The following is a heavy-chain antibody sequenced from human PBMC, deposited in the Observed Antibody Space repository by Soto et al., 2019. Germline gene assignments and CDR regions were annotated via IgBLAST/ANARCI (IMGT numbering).Heavy chain of an antibody. CDR2: IYYSGST. J-gene: IGHJ4*02. CDR1: GGSISSYY. D-gene: IGHD2-15*01. V-gene: IGHV4-59*01. CDR3: ARAYCSGSSCYSDY. Sequence: SETLSLTCTVSGGSISSYYWSWIRRPPGKGLEWIGYIYYSGSTNYNPSLKSRVTISVDTSKNQFSLKLSSVTAADTAVYYCARAYCSGSSCYSDYWGQGTLVTVSS.